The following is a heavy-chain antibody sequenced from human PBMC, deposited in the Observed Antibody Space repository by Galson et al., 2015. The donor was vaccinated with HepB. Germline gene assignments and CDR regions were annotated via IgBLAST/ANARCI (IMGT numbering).Heavy chain of an antibody. CDR1: GYTFTGYY. D-gene: IGHD6-19*01. CDR3: ARDYFSSSGWYKPHPYYFDY. CDR2: INPNSGGT. V-gene: IGHV1-2*02. J-gene: IGHJ4*02. Sequence: SVKVSCKASGYTFTGYYMHWVRQAPGQGLEWMGWINPNSGGTNYAQKFQGRVTMTRDTSISTAYMELSRLRSDDTAVYYCARDYFSSSGWYKPHPYYFDYWGQGTLVTVSS.